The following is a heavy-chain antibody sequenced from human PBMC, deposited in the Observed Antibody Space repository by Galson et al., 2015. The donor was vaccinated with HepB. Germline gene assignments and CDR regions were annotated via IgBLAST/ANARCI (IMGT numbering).Heavy chain of an antibody. V-gene: IGHV3-48*01. CDR1: GFTFSSYS. D-gene: IGHD6-19*01. J-gene: IGHJ5*02. Sequence: SLRLSCAASGFTFSSYSMNWVRQAPGKGLEWVSYISSSSSTIYYADSVKGRFTISRDNAKNSLYLQMNSLRAEDTAVYYCASEESSGFINWFDPWGQGTLVTVSS. CDR2: ISSSSSTI. CDR3: ASEESSGFINWFDP.